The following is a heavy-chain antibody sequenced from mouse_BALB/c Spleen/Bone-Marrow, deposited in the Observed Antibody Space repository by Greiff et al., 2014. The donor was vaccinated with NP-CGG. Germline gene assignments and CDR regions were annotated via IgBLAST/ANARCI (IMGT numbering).Heavy chain of an antibody. J-gene: IGHJ4*01. Sequence: VQLVEPGPGLVAPSQSLSITCTVSGFSLTSYGVHWVRQPPGKGLEWLGVIWAGGSTNYNSALMSRLSISKDNSKSQVFLKMNSLQTDDTAMYYCAREKFITTATDAMDYWGQGTSVTVSS. CDR2: IWAGGST. CDR3: AREKFITTATDAMDY. CDR1: GFSLTSYG. V-gene: IGHV2-9*02. D-gene: IGHD1-2*01.